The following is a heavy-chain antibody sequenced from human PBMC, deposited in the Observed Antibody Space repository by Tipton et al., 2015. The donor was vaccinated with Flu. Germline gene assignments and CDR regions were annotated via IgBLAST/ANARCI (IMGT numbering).Heavy chain of an antibody. V-gene: IGHV3-30*04. Sequence: SLRLSCAAPGFTFSSYAMHWVRQAPGKGLEWVAVISYDGSNKYYADSVKGRFTISRDNSKNTLYLQMNSLRAEDTAVYYCAREGPITMIVVDGGAFDIWGQGTMVTVSS. CDR1: GFTFSSYA. CDR2: ISYDGSNK. D-gene: IGHD3-22*01. J-gene: IGHJ3*02. CDR3: AREGPITMIVVDGGAFDI.